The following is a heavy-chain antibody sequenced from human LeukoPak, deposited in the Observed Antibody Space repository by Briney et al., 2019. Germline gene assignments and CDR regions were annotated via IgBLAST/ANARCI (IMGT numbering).Heavy chain of an antibody. J-gene: IGHJ4*02. Sequence: GGSLRLSCVASGFTFSSYFMSWVRQAPGKGLEWVANIKQDGSEMYYAESVKGRFTISRDNAENSLYLQMNSLRAEDTAVYYCARHPHFDYWGQGTLVTVSS. CDR3: ARHPHFDY. V-gene: IGHV3-7*01. CDR2: IKQDGSEM. CDR1: GFTFSSYF.